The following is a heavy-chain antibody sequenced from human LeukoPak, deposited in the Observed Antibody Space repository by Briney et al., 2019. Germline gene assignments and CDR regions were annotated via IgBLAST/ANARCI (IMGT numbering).Heavy chain of an antibody. CDR2: IYYSGNT. Sequence: SETLSLTCTVSGGSISSGAHYWRWIREPRGKGLEWIGYIYYSGNTYYNPSLESRITISVDTPKNQFSLKLSSVTAADTAVYYCARDTMVRGVLRGGMDVWGQGTTVTVSS. CDR3: ARDTMVRGVLRGGMDV. J-gene: IGHJ6*02. V-gene: IGHV4-30-4*01. CDR1: GGSISSGAHY. D-gene: IGHD3-10*01.